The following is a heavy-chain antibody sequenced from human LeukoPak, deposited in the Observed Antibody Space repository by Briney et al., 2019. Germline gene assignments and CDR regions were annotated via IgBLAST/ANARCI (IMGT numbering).Heavy chain of an antibody. D-gene: IGHD4-17*01. V-gene: IGHV4-59*12. CDR2: IFYSGSP. J-gene: IGHJ4*02. CDR1: GDSISSYY. CDR3: ARGTMTTVTYYFDY. Sequence: PSETLSLTCTVSGDSISSYYWSWIRQPPGKGLEWIGNIFYSGSPNYNPSLKSRVTTSFDTSKNQFSLKLSFVTAADTAVYYCARGTMTTVTYYFDYWGQGTLVTVSS.